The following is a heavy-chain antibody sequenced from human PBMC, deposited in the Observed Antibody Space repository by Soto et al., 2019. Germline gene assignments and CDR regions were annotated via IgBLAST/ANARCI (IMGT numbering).Heavy chain of an antibody. CDR3: ARTLRFGAYYYYYGMDV. V-gene: IGHV1-3*01. CDR2: INAGNGNT. Sequence: ASVKVSCKASGYTFTGYYMHLVRQAPGQRLEWMGWINAGNGNTKYSQKFQGRVTITRDTSASTAYMELSSLRSEDTAVYYCARTLRFGAYYYYYGMDVWGQGTTVTVSS. CDR1: GYTFTGYY. J-gene: IGHJ6*02. D-gene: IGHD3-16*01.